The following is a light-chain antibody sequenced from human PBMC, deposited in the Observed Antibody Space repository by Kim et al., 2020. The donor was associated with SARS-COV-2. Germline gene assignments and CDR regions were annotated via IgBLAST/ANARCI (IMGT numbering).Light chain of an antibody. J-gene: IGLJ2*01. CDR2: SDT. CDR3: AASDDSLNPHVI. V-gene: IGLV1-44*01. Sequence: GGTISCSGSRSNIEGSTVNWYQQHPGTAPKLLIYSDTKRPSGVPDRFSGSKSGTSASLAISGLQSEDEADYYCAASDDSLNPHVIFGGGTQLTVL. CDR1: RSNIEGST.